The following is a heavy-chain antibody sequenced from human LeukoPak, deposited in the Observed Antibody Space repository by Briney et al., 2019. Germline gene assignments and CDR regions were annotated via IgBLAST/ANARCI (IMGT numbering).Heavy chain of an antibody. CDR1: GFTFSSYN. J-gene: IGHJ5*02. Sequence: GGSLRLSCAASGFTFSSYNMNWVRQAPGKGLEWVSYISSSSATIYYADSVKGRFTISRDNAKNSLHLQMSNLRAEDTAVYYCARALYSSSWYGTANWFDPWGQGTLVTVSS. CDR2: ISSSSATI. V-gene: IGHV3-48*04. D-gene: IGHD6-13*01. CDR3: ARALYSSSWYGTANWFDP.